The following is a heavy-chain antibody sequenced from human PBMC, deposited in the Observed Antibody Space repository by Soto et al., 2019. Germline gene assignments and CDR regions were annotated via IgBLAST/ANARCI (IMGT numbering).Heavy chain of an antibody. CDR3: AKDRGNYGDGGRDH. CDR1: GFIVSGSY. J-gene: IGHJ4*02. V-gene: IGHV3-53*04. CDR2: MYPDGSR. Sequence: EVHLVESGGDLVQPGGSLRLSCVASGFIVSGSYMSWVRQAPGEGLEWVSVMYPDGSRHYAESVKGRFAISRQNSENTVYLQINILRTEDTAVYYCAKDRGNYGDGGRDHWGQGTLVTVSS. D-gene: IGHD4-17*01.